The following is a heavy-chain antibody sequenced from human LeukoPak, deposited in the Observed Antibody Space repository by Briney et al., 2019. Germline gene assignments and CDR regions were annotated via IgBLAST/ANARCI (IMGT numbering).Heavy chain of an antibody. J-gene: IGHJ4*02. CDR3: AKHSHDGSAPYYEVQLDY. CDR2: ISRSGVAT. D-gene: IGHD3-22*01. Sequence: GGSLRLSCAASGFTFTSFAMSWVRQAPGKGLEWVSTISRSGVATYYANSVKGRFTISRDNSKNTVYLQMDSLRAEDTAIYYCAKHSHDGSAPYYEVQLDYWGQGTLVTVSS. V-gene: IGHV3-23*01. CDR1: GFTFTSFA.